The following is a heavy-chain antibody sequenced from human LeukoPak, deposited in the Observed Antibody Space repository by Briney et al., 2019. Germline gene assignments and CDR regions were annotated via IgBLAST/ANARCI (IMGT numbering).Heavy chain of an antibody. CDR2: ISYDGSNK. D-gene: IGHD2-2*01. J-gene: IGHJ6*02. CDR1: GFTFSSFG. Sequence: GGSLRLSCAASGFTFSSFGMHWVRQAPGKGLEWVALISYDGSNKYYADSVKGRFTIPRDNSKNTLFLQMNSLRAEATAVYYCAREGCGSTSCYFGHYYYGMDVWGQGTTVTVSS. V-gene: IGHV3-30*03. CDR3: AREGCGSTSCYFGHYYYGMDV.